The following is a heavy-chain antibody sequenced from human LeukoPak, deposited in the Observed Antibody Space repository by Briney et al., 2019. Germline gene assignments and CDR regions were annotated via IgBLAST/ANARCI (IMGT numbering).Heavy chain of an antibody. D-gene: IGHD5/OR15-5a*01. CDR2: ISFDGRNK. V-gene: IGHV3-30*18. J-gene: IGHJ3*02. Sequence: GGSLRLSCAASGFTFSTYGMPWVRQTPDKGLEWVAVISFDGRNKYYADSVKGRFTISRDTSNNTLYLQMNSLRAGDAAVYYCAKILTGVSTGDAFDIWGQGTLVTVSS. CDR3: AKILTGVSTGDAFDI. CDR1: GFTFSTYG.